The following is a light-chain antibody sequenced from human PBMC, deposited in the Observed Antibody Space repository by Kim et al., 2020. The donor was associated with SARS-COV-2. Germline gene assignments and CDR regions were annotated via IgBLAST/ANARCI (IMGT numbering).Light chain of an antibody. Sequence: GKAVTISCTRSRCSIATKYVQWYQQRPGSAPTTVIYEDNQRPSGVPDRFSGSIDSSSNSASLTISGLKTEDEADYYCQSSDNNQEVFGGGTQLTVL. J-gene: IGLJ3*02. V-gene: IGLV6-57*03. CDR1: RCSIATKY. CDR2: EDN. CDR3: QSSDNNQEV.